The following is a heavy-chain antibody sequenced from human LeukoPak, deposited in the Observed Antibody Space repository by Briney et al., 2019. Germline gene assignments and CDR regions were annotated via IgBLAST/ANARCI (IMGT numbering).Heavy chain of an antibody. CDR3: ARGALYYYDSSGYSPYYFDY. CDR1: GFTFDDYG. J-gene: IGHJ4*02. CDR2: INWNGGST. Sequence: RTGGSLRLSCAASGFTFDDYGMSWVRQAPGKGLEWVSGINWNGGSTRYADFVKGRFTISRDNAKNSLYLQMNSLRAEDTALYYCARGALYYYDSSGYSPYYFDYWGQGTLVTVSS. V-gene: IGHV3-20*04. D-gene: IGHD3-22*01.